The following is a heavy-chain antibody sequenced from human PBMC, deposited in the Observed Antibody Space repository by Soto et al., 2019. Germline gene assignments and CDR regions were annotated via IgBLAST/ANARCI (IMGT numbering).Heavy chain of an antibody. D-gene: IGHD5-12*01. CDR2: ILPISGTA. CDR3: TSIRRGEMATTAYPYYFDY. CDR1: GGTFTSYA. V-gene: IGHV1-69*13. Sequence: SSVKVSCTHTGGTFTSYALSSVRQAPGQGLEWMVSILPISGTANYAQKLQSRVTITADESTSTASLELSSMRSEDTAVSSWTSIRRGEMATTAYPYYFDYWGQGTLVTVSS. J-gene: IGHJ4*02.